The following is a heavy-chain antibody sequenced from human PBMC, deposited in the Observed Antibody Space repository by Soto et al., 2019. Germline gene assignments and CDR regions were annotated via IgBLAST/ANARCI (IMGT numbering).Heavy chain of an antibody. Sequence: HPGGSLRLSCAASGFTFSTYSMNWVRQAPGKGLQWISYFSSCSSNIHYADSVESRFTISRDNSKNSLYLQMNTLRDEDTAVYYCARPAPCELQYAFDIWGQGTMVTVSS. D-gene: IGHD1-26*01. J-gene: IGHJ3*02. V-gene: IGHV3-48*02. CDR3: ARPAPCELQYAFDI. CDR1: GFTFSTYS. CDR2: FSSCSSNI.